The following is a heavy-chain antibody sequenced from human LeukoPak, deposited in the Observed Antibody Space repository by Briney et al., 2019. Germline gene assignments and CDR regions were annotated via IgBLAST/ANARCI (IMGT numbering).Heavy chain of an antibody. D-gene: IGHD4-17*01. J-gene: IGHJ3*02. CDR2: ISRSGSTK. Sequence: PGGSLRLSCAASGFTFSDYNMRWIRQAPGKGLECVSSISRSGSTKYNADSVKGRFTISRDNAKNSLFLQMNSLRAEDTAVYYCAGINEYGEPTGAFDIWGQGTMVTVSS. CDR1: GFTFSDYN. V-gene: IGHV3-11*04. CDR3: AGINEYGEPTGAFDI.